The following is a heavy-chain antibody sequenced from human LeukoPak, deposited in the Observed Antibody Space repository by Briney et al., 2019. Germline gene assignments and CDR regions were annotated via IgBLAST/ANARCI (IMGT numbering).Heavy chain of an antibody. D-gene: IGHD4-23*01. V-gene: IGHV4-30-2*01. J-gene: IGHJ5*02. CDR2: IYHSGST. CDR1: GGSISSGGYS. Sequence: SETLSLTCAVSGGSISSGGYSWSWIRQPPGKGLEWIGYIYHSGSTYYNPSLKSRVTISVDRSKNQFSLKLSSVTAADTAVYYCARVGLGGNSAWFDPWGQGTLVTVSS. CDR3: ARVGLGGNSAWFDP.